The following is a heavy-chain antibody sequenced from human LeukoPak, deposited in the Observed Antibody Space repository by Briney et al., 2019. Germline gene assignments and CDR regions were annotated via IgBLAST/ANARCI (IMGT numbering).Heavy chain of an antibody. V-gene: IGHV1-2*02. J-gene: IGHJ5*02. D-gene: IGHD6-19*01. CDR3: ARTMSGIAVAGTCWFDP. CDR2: INPNSGGT. CDR1: GYTFTGYY. Sequence: ASVKVSCKPSGYTFTGYYMHWVRQAPGQGLEWMGWINPNSGGTNYAQKFQGTVTMTRDTSISTAYMELSRLRYDDTAVYYCARTMSGIAVAGTCWFDPWGQGTLVTVSS.